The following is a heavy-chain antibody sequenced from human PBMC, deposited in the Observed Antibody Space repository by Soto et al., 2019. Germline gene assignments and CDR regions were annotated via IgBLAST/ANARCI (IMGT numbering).Heavy chain of an antibody. CDR1: GFSFSSYA. J-gene: IGHJ4*02. CDR3: AKDRERDAWYEDY. V-gene: IGHV3-23*01. D-gene: IGHD6-13*01. Sequence: GGSLRLSCVASGFSFSSYAMSWVRQAPGRGLEWVSVISGSDGSTYYADSVKGRFTISRDNSKNTLYLQMNSLRAEDTAVYYCAKDRERDAWYEDYWGQGTLVTVSS. CDR2: ISGSDGST.